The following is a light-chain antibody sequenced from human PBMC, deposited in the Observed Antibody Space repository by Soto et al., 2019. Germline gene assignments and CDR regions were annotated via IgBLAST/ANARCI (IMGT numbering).Light chain of an antibody. CDR3: QQYSRLPRT. CDR2: GAS. Sequence: EIVLTQSPGTLSLSPGERATLSCRASQSVSSSYLAWYQQKPGQAPRLLIYGASSRATGIPDRFSGSGSGTDFTLTISRLEPEDFAVYYCQQYSRLPRTFGQGTRVDIK. V-gene: IGKV3-20*01. CDR1: QSVSSSY. J-gene: IGKJ1*01.